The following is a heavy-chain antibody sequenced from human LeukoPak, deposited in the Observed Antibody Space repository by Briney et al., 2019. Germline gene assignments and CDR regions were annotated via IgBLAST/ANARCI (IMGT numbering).Heavy chain of an antibody. Sequence: GGSLRLSCAASGFTFSSYGMHWVRQAPGKGLEWVAVIWYDGSNKYYADSVKGRFTISRDNSKNTLYLQMNSLRAEDTAVYYCAREGRSSSWYGNFDYRGQGTLVTVSS. J-gene: IGHJ4*02. V-gene: IGHV3-33*01. CDR3: AREGRSSSWYGNFDY. CDR2: IWYDGSNK. CDR1: GFTFSSYG. D-gene: IGHD6-13*01.